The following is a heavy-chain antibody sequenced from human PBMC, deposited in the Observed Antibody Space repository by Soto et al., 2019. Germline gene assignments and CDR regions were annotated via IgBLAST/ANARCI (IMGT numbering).Heavy chain of an antibody. CDR3: ARHDWAKPFDY. CDR2: IYYSGST. CDR1: GGSISSSSYY. V-gene: IGHV4-39*01. D-gene: IGHD3-9*01. J-gene: IGHJ4*02. Sequence: ASETLSLTCTVSGGSISSSSYYWGWIRQPPGKGLEWIGSIYYSGSTYHNPSLKSRVTISVDTSKNQFSLKLSSVTAADTAVYYCARHDWAKPFDYWGQGTLVTVSS.